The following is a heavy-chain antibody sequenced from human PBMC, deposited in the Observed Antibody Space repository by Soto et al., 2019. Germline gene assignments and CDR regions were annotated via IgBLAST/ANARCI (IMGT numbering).Heavy chain of an antibody. J-gene: IGHJ5*02. D-gene: IGHD6-6*01. Sequence: QVQLQESGPGLVKPSETLSLTCTVSGGSVSSGSYYWSWIRQPPGKGLEWIGYIYYSGSTNYNPSLKSRVTISVDTSKNQFSLKLSSVTAADTAVYYCAREEYSKWKNWFDPWGQGTLVTVSS. CDR2: IYYSGST. CDR1: GGSVSSGSYY. V-gene: IGHV4-61*01. CDR3: AREEYSKWKNWFDP.